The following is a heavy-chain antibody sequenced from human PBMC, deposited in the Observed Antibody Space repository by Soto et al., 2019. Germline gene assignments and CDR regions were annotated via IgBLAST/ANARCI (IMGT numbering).Heavy chain of an antibody. D-gene: IGHD1-26*01. CDR2: SSGSGDST. V-gene: IGHV3-23*01. Sequence: GGSLRLSCAASGFTFSSHAMSWVRQAPGKGLEWVSASSGSGDSTHYADSVRGRFTISRDNSNNTLYLQMNSLRAEDTATYYCASGIVGATTYGMDVWGQGTTVTVSS. CDR1: GFTFSSHA. CDR3: ASGIVGATTYGMDV. J-gene: IGHJ6*02.